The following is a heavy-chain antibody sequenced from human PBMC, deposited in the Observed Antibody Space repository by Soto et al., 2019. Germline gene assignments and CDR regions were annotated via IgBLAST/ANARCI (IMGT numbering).Heavy chain of an antibody. CDR1: GFTFSSYW. V-gene: IGHV3-7*01. Sequence: RGSLRLSCAASGFTFSSYWMSWVRQAPGKGLEWVANIKQDGSEKYYVDSVKGRFTISRDNAKNSLYLQMNSLRAEDTAVYYCAREGQTTEIYFDYWGQGTLVTVSS. CDR2: IKQDGSEK. CDR3: AREGQTTEIYFDY. J-gene: IGHJ4*02. D-gene: IGHD4-4*01.